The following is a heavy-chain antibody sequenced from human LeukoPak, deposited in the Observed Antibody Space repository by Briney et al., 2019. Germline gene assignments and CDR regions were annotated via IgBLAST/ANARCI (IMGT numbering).Heavy chain of an antibody. J-gene: IGHJ4*02. Sequence: GRSLRLSCAASGFTFDDYAMHWVRQAPEKGLEWVSGISWNSGTIDYADSVKGRFTISRDNAKNSLYLQMNSLRAEDTAFYYCAKAEGFFGGYYDHWGQGTLVTVSS. CDR3: AKAEGFFGGYYDH. CDR2: ISWNSGTI. V-gene: IGHV3-9*01. D-gene: IGHD4-23*01. CDR1: GFTFDDYA.